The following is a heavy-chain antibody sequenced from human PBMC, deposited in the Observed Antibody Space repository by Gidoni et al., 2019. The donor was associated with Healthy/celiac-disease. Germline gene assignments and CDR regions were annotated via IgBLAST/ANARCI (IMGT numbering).Heavy chain of an antibody. V-gene: IGHV3-23*01. D-gene: IGHD3-3*01. CDR1: GFTFSSYA. CDR3: AKDGLGYDFWSGYSPRYYYYYYMDV. CDR2: MSGSGGST. J-gene: IGHJ6*03. Sequence: EVQLLESGGGLVQPGGSLRLSCAASGFTFSSYAMSWVRQAPGKGLEWVSAMSGSGGSTYYADAVKGRFTISRDNAKNTLYLQMNSLRAEDTAVYYCAKDGLGYDFWSGYSPRYYYYYYMDVWGKGTTVTVSS.